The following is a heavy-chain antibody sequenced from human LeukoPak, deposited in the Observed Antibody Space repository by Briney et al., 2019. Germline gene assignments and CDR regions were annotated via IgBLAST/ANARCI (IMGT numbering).Heavy chain of an antibody. CDR2: MNPNSGNT. CDR1: GYTFTSSD. J-gene: IGHJ4*02. CDR3: ARGETLVGATSGDEKDDY. D-gene: IGHD1-26*01. V-gene: IGHV1-8*01. Sequence: ASVKVSCKASGYTFTSSDFNWVRQATGQGLEWMGWMNPNSGNTGYAQKFQGRVTMTRDTSISTAYMELSSLRSEDTAVYYCARGETLVGATSGDEKDDYRGQGTLVTVSS.